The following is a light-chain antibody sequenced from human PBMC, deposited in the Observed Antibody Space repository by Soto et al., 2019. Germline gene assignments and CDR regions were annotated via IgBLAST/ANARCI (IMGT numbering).Light chain of an antibody. Sequence: EIVLTQSPATLSLSPGERATLSRRASQSVGSYFAWYQQKPGQAPRLLIYDASNRTTGIPARFSGRGSGTDFTLTISSLEPEDFAVYYCQQRTNWPPRITFGQGTRLEIE. J-gene: IGKJ5*01. CDR2: DAS. CDR1: QSVGSY. V-gene: IGKV3-11*01. CDR3: QQRTNWPPRIT.